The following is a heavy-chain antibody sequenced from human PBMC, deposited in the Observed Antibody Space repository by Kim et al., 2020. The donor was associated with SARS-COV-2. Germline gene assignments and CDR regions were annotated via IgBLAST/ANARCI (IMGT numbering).Heavy chain of an antibody. J-gene: IGHJ3*02. V-gene: IGHV3-74*01. CDR1: GLTFSSYW. CDR2: LSSDGTRT. CDR3: ARSSAWEADAFDI. Sequence: GGSLRLSCAASGLTFSSYWMHWVRQAPGKGLVWASRLSSDGTRTSYADSVKGRFTISRDNAKNTLYLQMNSLRAEDTAVYYCARSSAWEADAFDIWGQGT. D-gene: IGHD1-26*01.